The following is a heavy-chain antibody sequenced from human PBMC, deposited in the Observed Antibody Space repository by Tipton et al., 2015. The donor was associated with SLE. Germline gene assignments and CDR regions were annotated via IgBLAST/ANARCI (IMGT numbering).Heavy chain of an antibody. Sequence: TLSLTCTVSGGSITRGSYYWSWIRQPAGKGLEWIGRIYSSGSTKYNPSLKSRVTISVDRSKNQFSLRLSSVTAADTAVYYCARGSRRVRNYYDSSGPMDVWGQGTTVTVSS. V-gene: IGHV4-61*02. CDR2: IYSSGST. D-gene: IGHD3-22*01. CDR1: GGSITRGSYY. J-gene: IGHJ6*02. CDR3: ARGSRRVRNYYDSSGPMDV.